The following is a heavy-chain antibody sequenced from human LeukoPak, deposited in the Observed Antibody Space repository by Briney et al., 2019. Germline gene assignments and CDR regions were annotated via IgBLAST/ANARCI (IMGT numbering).Heavy chain of an antibody. CDR2: IYSGGST. CDR3: ARANDYYDGSGYLEY. CDR1: GFTVSSNY. D-gene: IGHD3-22*01. V-gene: IGHV3-66*01. Sequence: GGSLRLSCAASGFTVSSNYVSWVRQAPGKGLEWVSVIYSGGSTYYADSVKGRFTISRDNSKNTLYLQMNSLRAEDTAVYYCARANDYYDGSGYLEYWGQGTLVTVSS. J-gene: IGHJ4*02.